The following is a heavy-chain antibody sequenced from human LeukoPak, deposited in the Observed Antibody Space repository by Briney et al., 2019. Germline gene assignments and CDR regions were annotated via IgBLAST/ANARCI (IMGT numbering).Heavy chain of an antibody. Sequence: PGGSLRLSCAASGFTFSSYAMSWVRQAPGXXXXWVSAISGSGGKTYYADSVKGRFTISRDNSKNTLYLQMNSLRAEDTAIYYCAKEPPRGSYADFWGQGTLVSVSS. V-gene: IGHV3-23*01. CDR2: ISGSGGKT. J-gene: IGHJ4*02. CDR1: GFTFSSYA. D-gene: IGHD1-26*01. CDR3: AKEPPRGSYADF.